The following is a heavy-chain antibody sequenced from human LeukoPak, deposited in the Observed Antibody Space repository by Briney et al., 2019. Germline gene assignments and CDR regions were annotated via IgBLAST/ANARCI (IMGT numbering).Heavy chain of an antibody. CDR1: GGSISSGDYY. D-gene: IGHD6-19*01. V-gene: IGHV4-39*01. CDR2: IYYSGST. Sequence: SETLSLTCTVSGGSISSGDYYWSWIRQPPGKGLEWIGSIYYSGSTYDNPSLKSRVTISVDTSKNQFSLKLSSVTAADTAVYYCARHHGWYFDFLNYWGQGTLVTVSS. J-gene: IGHJ4*02. CDR3: ARHHGWYFDFLNY.